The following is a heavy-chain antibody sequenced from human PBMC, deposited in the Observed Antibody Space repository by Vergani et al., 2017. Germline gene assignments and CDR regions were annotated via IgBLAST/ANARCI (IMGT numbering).Heavy chain of an antibody. V-gene: IGHV3-30-3*01. CDR3: ARGSMDSGNVPGLHYMDV. CDR1: GFTFSSYA. J-gene: IGHJ6*03. CDR2: ISYDGSKK. D-gene: IGHD3-10*01. Sequence: QVQLVESGGGVVQPGRSLRLSCAASGFTFSSYAMHWVRQAPGKGLEWVAVISYDGSKKNYADSVKSRFTIYRDNSKNTLYLQMNSLRAEDTAVYYCARGSMDSGNVPGLHYMDVWGKGTTVTVSS.